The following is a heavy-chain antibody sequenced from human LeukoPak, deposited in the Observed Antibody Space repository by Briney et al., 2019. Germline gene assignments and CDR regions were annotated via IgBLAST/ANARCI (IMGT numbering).Heavy chain of an antibody. CDR2: MNPNSGNT. Sequence: ASVKVSCKASGYTFTSYGISWVRQATGQGLEWMGWMNPNSGNTGYAQKFQGRVTITRNTSISTAYMELSSLRSEDTAVYYCARGYYGSGSYYHDYWGQGTLVTVSS. D-gene: IGHD3-10*01. CDR3: ARGYYGSGSYYHDY. V-gene: IGHV1-8*03. J-gene: IGHJ4*02. CDR1: GYTFTSYG.